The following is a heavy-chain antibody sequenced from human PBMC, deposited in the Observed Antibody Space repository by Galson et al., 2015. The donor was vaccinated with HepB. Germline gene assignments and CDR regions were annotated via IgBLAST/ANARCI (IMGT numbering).Heavy chain of an antibody. J-gene: IGHJ4*02. CDR3: ARVKSYYDSSGYRYYYFDY. D-gene: IGHD3-22*01. CDR1: GGTFSSYT. CDR2: IIPILGIA. V-gene: IGHV1-69*02. Sequence: SVKVPCKASGGTFSSYTISWVRQAPGQGLEWMGRIIPILGIANYAQKFQGRVTITADKSTSTAYMELSSLRSEDTAVYYCARVKSYYDSSGYRYYYFDYGGQGTLVTVSS.